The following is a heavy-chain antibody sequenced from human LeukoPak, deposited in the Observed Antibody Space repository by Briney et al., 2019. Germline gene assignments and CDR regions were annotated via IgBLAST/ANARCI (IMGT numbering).Heavy chain of an antibody. J-gene: IGHJ3*02. V-gene: IGHV1-69*06. CDR3: AREVTGLYKYDNSPYFAKAFDI. D-gene: IGHD3-22*01. Sequence: ASVKVSCKASGYTFTGYYMHWVRQAPGQGLEWMGAFMPLFRATAYAQKFQGRVTLTADKSTSTVYMDLSNLRSEDTALYFCAREVTGLYKYDNSPYFAKAFDIWGQGTMVTVSS. CDR1: GYTFTGYY. CDR2: FMPLFRAT.